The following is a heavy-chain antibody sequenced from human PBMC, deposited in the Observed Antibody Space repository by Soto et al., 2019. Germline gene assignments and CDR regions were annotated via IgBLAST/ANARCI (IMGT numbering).Heavy chain of an antibody. V-gene: IGHV3-23*01. Sequence: GGSLRLSCAASGFTFSSYAMSWVRQAPGKGLEWVSVISGSGGSTYYADSVKGRFTISRDNSKNTLYLQMNSLRAEDTAVYYCAKDLYLSTVTTSVFDYWGQGTLVTVSS. CDR1: GFTFSSYA. CDR2: ISGSGGST. D-gene: IGHD4-4*01. CDR3: AKDLYLSTVTTSVFDY. J-gene: IGHJ4*02.